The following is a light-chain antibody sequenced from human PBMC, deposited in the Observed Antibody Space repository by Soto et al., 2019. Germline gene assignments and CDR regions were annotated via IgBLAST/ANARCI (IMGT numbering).Light chain of an antibody. Sequence: QSVLTQPASVSGSPGQSITISCTGTSSDVGGYNYVSWYQHHPGKAPKLLTYDVSNRPSGVSNRFSGSKSDNPASLTISGLQPEDEADYYCSSYTTSNTRQIVFGTGTKVTVL. CDR1: SSDVGGYNY. CDR2: DVS. V-gene: IGLV2-14*03. CDR3: SSYTTSNTRQIV. J-gene: IGLJ1*01.